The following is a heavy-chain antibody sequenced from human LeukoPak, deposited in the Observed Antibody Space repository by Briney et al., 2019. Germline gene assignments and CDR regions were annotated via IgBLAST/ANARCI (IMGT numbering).Heavy chain of an antibody. CDR3: AKGGGLWFGESPYGMDV. J-gene: IGHJ6*02. Sequence: GGSLRLSCAASGFTFSSYAMSWVRQAPGKGLEWVSAISGSGGGTYYADSVKGRFTISRDNSKNTLYLQMNSLRAEDTAVYYCAKGGGLWFGESPYGMDVWGQGTTVTVSS. CDR2: ISGSGGGT. CDR1: GFTFSSYA. D-gene: IGHD3-10*01. V-gene: IGHV3-23*01.